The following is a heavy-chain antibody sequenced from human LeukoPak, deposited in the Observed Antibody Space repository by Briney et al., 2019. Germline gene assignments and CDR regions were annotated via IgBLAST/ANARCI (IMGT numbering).Heavy chain of an antibody. Sequence: PGGSLRLSCAASGFTFSSYGMHWVRQAPGKGLEWVAFIRYDGSNKYYADSVKGRFTISRDNSKNTLYLQMNSLRDEDTAVYYCAKDQFVVVPATDAFDIWGQGTMVTVSS. CDR3: AKDQFVVVPATDAFDI. V-gene: IGHV3-30*02. D-gene: IGHD2-2*01. CDR2: IRYDGSNK. J-gene: IGHJ3*02. CDR1: GFTFSSYG.